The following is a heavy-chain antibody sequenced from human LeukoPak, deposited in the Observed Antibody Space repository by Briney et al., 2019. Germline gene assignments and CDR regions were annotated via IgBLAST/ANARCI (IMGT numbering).Heavy chain of an antibody. CDR1: GYTFTRYD. J-gene: IGHJ5*02. CDR3: ALEGGRYFDQRYNWFDP. D-gene: IGHD3-9*01. CDR2: ISAYNGNT. V-gene: IGHV1-18*01. Sequence: GASVKVSCKASGYTFTRYDINWVRQATGQGLEWMGWISAYNGNTNYAQKLQGRVTMTTDTSTSTAYMELRSLRSDDTAVYYCALEGGRYFDQRYNWFDPWGQGTLVTVSS.